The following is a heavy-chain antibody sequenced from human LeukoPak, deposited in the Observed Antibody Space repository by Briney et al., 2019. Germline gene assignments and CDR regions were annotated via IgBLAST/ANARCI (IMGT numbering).Heavy chain of an antibody. V-gene: IGHV3-23*01. CDR3: TTDGYGSGSLDY. J-gene: IGHJ4*02. Sequence: GGTLRLSCAASGFTFNNYGVSWVRQAPGKGLEWVSSIGVDGDGTYYADSVKGRVTISRDNSKNTLYLQMNSLKTEDTAVYYCTTDGYGSGSLDYWGQGTLVTVSS. CDR2: IGVDGDGT. D-gene: IGHD3-10*01. CDR1: GFTFNNYG.